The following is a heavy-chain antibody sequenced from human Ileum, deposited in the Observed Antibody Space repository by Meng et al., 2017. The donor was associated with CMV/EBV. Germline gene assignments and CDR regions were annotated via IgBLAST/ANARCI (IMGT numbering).Heavy chain of an antibody. CDR3: ARVGIVVVPAASGMDV. Sequence: LSLTCAASGFTFSSYSMNWARQAPGKGLEWVSYISSSSSTIYYADSVKGRFTISRDNAKNTVHLQMNSLRAEDTAVYYCARVGIVVVPAASGMDVWGQGTTVTVSS. D-gene: IGHD2-2*01. CDR1: GFTFSSYS. J-gene: IGHJ6*02. CDR2: ISSSSSTI. V-gene: IGHV3-48*04.